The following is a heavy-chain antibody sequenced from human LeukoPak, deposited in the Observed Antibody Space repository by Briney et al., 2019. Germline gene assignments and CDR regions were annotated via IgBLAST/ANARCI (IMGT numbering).Heavy chain of an antibody. D-gene: IGHD1-26*01. CDR1: GGSISSSS. V-gene: IGHV3-21*01. CDR2: ISSSSSYI. Sequence: ETLSLTCTVSGGSISSSSYYWGWIRQAPGKGLEWVSSISSSSSYIYYADSVKGRFTISRDNAKNSLYLQMNSLRAEDTAVYYCAGTFEWELLYRFDYWGQGTLVTVSS. CDR3: AGTFEWELLYRFDY. J-gene: IGHJ4*02.